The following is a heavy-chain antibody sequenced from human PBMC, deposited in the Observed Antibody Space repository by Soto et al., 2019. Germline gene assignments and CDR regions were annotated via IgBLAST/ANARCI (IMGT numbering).Heavy chain of an antibody. V-gene: IGHV4-59*08. D-gene: IGHD1-1*01. CDR2: IYYSGST. J-gene: IGHJ4*02. Sequence: PETLSLTCTVSGGSISRYYWSWIRQPPGKGLEWIGYIYYSGSTNYNPSLKSRVTISVDTSKNQFSLKLSSVTAADTAVYYCARRYGYSFDYWGQGTLVTVSS. CDR3: ARRYGYSFDY. CDR1: GGSISRYY.